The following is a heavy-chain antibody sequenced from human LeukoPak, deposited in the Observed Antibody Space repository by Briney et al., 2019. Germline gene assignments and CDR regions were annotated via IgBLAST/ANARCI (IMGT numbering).Heavy chain of an antibody. Sequence: PSETLSLTCIVSGGSISSYYWSWIRPPAGKGLEWIGRIYTSGSTNYNPSLKSRVTMSVDTSKNQFSLKLSSVTAADTAVYYCARDTYDILTGYYGRDAFDIWGQGTMVTVSS. V-gene: IGHV4-4*07. CDR2: IYTSGST. CDR3: ARDTYDILTGYYGRDAFDI. CDR1: GGSISSYY. D-gene: IGHD3-9*01. J-gene: IGHJ3*02.